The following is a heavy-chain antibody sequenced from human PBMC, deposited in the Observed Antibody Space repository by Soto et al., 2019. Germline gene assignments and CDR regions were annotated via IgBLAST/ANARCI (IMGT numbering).Heavy chain of an antibody. CDR3: ARSYSSGWYYWFDP. CDR2: INHSGST. J-gene: IGHJ5*02. CDR1: GGSFSGYY. D-gene: IGHD6-19*01. Sequence: PSETLSLTCAVYGGSFSGYYWSWIRQPPGKGLEWIGEINHSGSTNYNPSLKGRVTISVDTSKNQFSLKLSSVTAADTAVYYCARSYSSGWYYWFDPWGQGTLVTVSS. V-gene: IGHV4-34*01.